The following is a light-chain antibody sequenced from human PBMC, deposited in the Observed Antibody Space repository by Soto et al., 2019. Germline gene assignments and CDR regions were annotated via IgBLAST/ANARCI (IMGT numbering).Light chain of an antibody. Sequence: QSALTQPASVSGSPGQSITISCTGTSSDVGGYDLVSWYQHHAGKAPKLMVYEGSKRPSGVSNRFSGSKSGNTASLTISGLQADDEADYYCSSYAGSQTVFGGGTQLTVL. CDR3: SSYAGSQTV. V-gene: IGLV2-23*01. CDR2: EGS. J-gene: IGLJ2*01. CDR1: SSDVGGYDL.